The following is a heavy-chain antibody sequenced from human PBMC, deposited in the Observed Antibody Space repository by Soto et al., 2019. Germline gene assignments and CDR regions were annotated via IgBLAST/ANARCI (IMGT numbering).Heavy chain of an antibody. J-gene: IGHJ4*02. CDR1: GFTFSSYG. CDR2: IWYNGSNK. CDR3: AREETGYYPRGVDY. V-gene: IGHV3-33*01. Sequence: GGSLRLSCAASGFTFSSYGMHWVRQAPGKGLEWVAVIWYNGSNKYYADSVKGRFTISRDNSKNTLYLQMNSLRAEDTAVCYCAREETGYYPRGVDYWGQGTLVTVSS. D-gene: IGHD3-9*01.